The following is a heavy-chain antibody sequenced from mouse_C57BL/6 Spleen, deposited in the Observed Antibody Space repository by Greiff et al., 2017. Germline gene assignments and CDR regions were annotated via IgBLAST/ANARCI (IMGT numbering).Heavy chain of an antibody. CDR1: GYTFTSYW. D-gene: IGHD3-2*02. CDR3: ARSRDSSGHGFAY. V-gene: IGHV1-69*01. J-gene: IGHJ3*01. CDR2: IDPSDSYT. Sequence: VQLQQPGAELVMPGASVKLSCKASGYTFTSYWMHWVKQRPGQGLEWIGEIDPSDSYTNYNQKFKGKSTLTVDKSSSTAYMQLSSLTSEESAFYYCARSRDSSGHGFAYWGQGTLVTVSA.